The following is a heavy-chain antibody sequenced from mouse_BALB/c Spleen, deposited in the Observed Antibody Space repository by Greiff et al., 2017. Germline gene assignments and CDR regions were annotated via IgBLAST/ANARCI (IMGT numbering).Heavy chain of an antibody. CDR3: ARGGGTHYAMDY. CDR2: IDPANGNT. CDR1: GFNIKDTY. J-gene: IGHJ4*01. V-gene: IGHV14-3*02. D-gene: IGHD4-1*01. Sequence: VHVKQSGAELVKPGASVKLSCTASGFNIKDTYMHWVKQRPEQGLEWIGRIDPANGNTKYDPKFQGMATITADTSSNTAYLQLSSLTSEDTAVYYCARGGGTHYAMDYWGQGTSVTVSS.